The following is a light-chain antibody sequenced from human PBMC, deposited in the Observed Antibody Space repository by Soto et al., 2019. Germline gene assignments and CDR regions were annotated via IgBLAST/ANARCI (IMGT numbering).Light chain of an antibody. J-gene: IGLJ3*02. CDR3: QSYDTSLSGSGV. CDR1: SSNIGAGYD. V-gene: IGLV1-40*01. CDR2: DNT. Sequence: QSVLTQPPSISGAPGQRVTISCTGSSSNIGAGYDVHWYQQFPGAAPKLLIYDNTNRPSGVPDRFSGSKSGTSASLAITGLQAEDEDDYYCQSYDTSLSGSGVFGGGTKLTVL.